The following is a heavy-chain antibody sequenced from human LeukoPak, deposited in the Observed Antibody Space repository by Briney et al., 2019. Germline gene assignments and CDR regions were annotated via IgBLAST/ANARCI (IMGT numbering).Heavy chain of an antibody. J-gene: IGHJ4*02. Sequence: QTGGSLRLSCAASGFTFSSYSMNWVRQAPGKGLEWVSYISSSSSTIYYADSVKGRFTISRDNSKNALYLQMNGLRAEDTAVYYCARDRAGYYFDYWGQGTLVTVSS. CDR3: ARDRAGYYFDY. CDR1: GFTFSSYS. V-gene: IGHV3-48*01. D-gene: IGHD2-15*01. CDR2: ISSSSSTI.